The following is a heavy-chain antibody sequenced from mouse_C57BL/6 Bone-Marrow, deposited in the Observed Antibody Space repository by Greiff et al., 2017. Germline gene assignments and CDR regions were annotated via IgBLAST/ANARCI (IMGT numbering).Heavy chain of an antibody. J-gene: IGHJ1*03. CDR2: IYPGDGDT. Sequence: VQLVESGAELVKPGASVKISCKASGYAFSSYWMNWVKQRPGKGLEWIGQIYPGDGDTNYNGKFKGKATLTADKSSSTAYMQLSSLTSEDSAVYFCARRRYGSSNWYFDVWGTGTTVTVSS. CDR3: ARRRYGSSNWYFDV. CDR1: GYAFSSYW. V-gene: IGHV1-80*01. D-gene: IGHD1-1*01.